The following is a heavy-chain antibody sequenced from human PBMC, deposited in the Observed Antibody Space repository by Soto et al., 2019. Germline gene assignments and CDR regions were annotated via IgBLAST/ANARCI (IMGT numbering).Heavy chain of an antibody. J-gene: IGHJ5*02. CDR1: GYNFNSYG. D-gene: IGHD3-22*01. CDR2: ISAYNGNT. Sequence: QVQLVQSGAEVKKPGASVKVSCKASGYNFNSYGISWVRHAPGQGLEWMGWISAYNGNTNDAQKLQGRVIITTDTSTSTAYMERRSLRSDDTAVYYCARAGLAEGYSAGFDPWGQGTLVTVSS. CDR3: ARAGLAEGYSAGFDP. V-gene: IGHV1-18*04.